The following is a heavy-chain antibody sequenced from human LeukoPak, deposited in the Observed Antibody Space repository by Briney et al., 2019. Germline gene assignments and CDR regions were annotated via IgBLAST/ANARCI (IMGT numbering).Heavy chain of an antibody. CDR2: ISSSSSYI. Sequence: PGGSLRLSCAASGFTFSSYSMNWVRQAPGKGLEWVSSISSSSSYIYYADSVKGRFTISRDNAKNSLYLQMNSLRAEDTAVYYCAKETYSSGWVEYFQHWGQGTLVTVSS. J-gene: IGHJ1*01. CDR3: AKETYSSGWVEYFQH. D-gene: IGHD6-19*01. V-gene: IGHV3-21*04. CDR1: GFTFSSYS.